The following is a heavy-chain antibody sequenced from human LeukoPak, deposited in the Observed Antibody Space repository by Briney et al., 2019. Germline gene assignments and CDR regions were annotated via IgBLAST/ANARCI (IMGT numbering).Heavy chain of an antibody. V-gene: IGHV3-30*04. Sequence: GGSLRLSCAASGFTFSSYAMHWVRQAPGKGLEWVAVISYDGSNKYYAGSVKGRFTISRDNSKNTLYLQMNSLTAEDTAIYYCAKATGTLGNWGQGTLVTVSS. CDR1: GFTFSSYA. J-gene: IGHJ4*02. D-gene: IGHD1-1*01. CDR3: AKATGTLGN. CDR2: ISYDGSNK.